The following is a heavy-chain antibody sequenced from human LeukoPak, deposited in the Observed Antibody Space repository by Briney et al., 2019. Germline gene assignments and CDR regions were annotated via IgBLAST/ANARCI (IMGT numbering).Heavy chain of an antibody. CDR1: GGTLSSYA. CDR2: IIPIFGTA. V-gene: IGHV1-69*05. D-gene: IGHD2-21*02. J-gene: IGHJ6*03. CDR3: ARSRCGGDCYENYYYYYMDV. Sequence: SVKVSCKASGGTLSSYAISWVRQAPGQGLEWMGGIIPIFGTANYAQKFQGRVTITTDESTSTAYMELSSLRSEDTAVYYCARSRCGGDCYENYYYYYMDVWGKGTTVTVSS.